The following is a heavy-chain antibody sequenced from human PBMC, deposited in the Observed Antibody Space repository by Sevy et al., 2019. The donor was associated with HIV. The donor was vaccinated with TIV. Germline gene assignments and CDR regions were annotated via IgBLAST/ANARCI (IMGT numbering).Heavy chain of an antibody. CDR1: GFTFSDYS. V-gene: IGHV3-48*02. CDR2: ISSSSSPI. Sequence: GGSLRLSCAASGFTFSDYSMNWVRQAPGKGLGWVSFISSSSSPIYYADSVKGRLTISRDNAKNSLYLQMNSLRDEDTAVYYCARNGDYDYWGQGTLVTVSS. D-gene: IGHD4-17*01. CDR3: ARNGDYDY. J-gene: IGHJ4*02.